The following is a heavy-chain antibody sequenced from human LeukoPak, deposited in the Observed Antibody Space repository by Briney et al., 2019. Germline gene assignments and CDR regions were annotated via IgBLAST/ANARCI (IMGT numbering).Heavy chain of an antibody. J-gene: IGHJ4*02. D-gene: IGHD3-16*01. V-gene: IGHV4-38-2*02. CDR1: GYSISIGHF. CDR3: ASVGGGSPY. Sequence: SETLSLTCTVSGYSISIGHFWSWIRQPPGMGLEWIGSIYGSGTTYYDPPLRSRVSISADTSKNHFSLELSSVTAADTAVYHCASVGGGSPYWGQGTLVTVSS. CDR2: IYGSGTT.